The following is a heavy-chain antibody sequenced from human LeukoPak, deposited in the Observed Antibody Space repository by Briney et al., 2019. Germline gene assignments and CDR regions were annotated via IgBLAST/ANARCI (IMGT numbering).Heavy chain of an antibody. CDR2: ISGSGGST. D-gene: IGHD1-26*01. Sequence: GGSLRLSCAASGFTFSSYAMSWVRQAPGKGLEWVSAISGSGGSTYYADSVKGRFTISRDNSKNTLYLQMNILRAEDMAVYYCAKEGANQYYFDYWGQGTLVTVSS. CDR3: AKEGANQYYFDY. V-gene: IGHV3-23*01. J-gene: IGHJ4*02. CDR1: GFTFSSYA.